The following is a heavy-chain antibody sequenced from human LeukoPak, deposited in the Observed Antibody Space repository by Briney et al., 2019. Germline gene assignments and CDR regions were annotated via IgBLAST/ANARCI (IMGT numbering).Heavy chain of an antibody. V-gene: IGHV3-30-3*01. CDR3: AKGFTYFNFWSGYEDTFDI. D-gene: IGHD3-3*01. Sequence: GGSLRLSCAASGFTFSSYAMDWVRQAPGKGLEWVAVISYDGSNKNYADSVKGRFTISRDNSKNTLFLEINSLRPEDTATYYCAKGFTYFNFWSGYEDTFDIWGQGTMVTVSS. J-gene: IGHJ3*02. CDR1: GFTFSSYA. CDR2: ISYDGSNK.